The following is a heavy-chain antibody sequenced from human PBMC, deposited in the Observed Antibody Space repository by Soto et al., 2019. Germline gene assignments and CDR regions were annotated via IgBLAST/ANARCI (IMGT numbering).Heavy chain of an antibody. Sequence: PGGSLRLSCAASGFTFSNYGMHWVRQAPGKGLEWVALISYDGSNKYYADSVKGRFTISRDSTKNTLFLQMNSLRLDDSAVYYCAKDLHSSGWAAYNFDYWGQGALVTVSS. J-gene: IGHJ4*02. CDR1: GFTFSNYG. D-gene: IGHD6-25*01. V-gene: IGHV3-30*18. CDR2: ISYDGSNK. CDR3: AKDLHSSGWAAYNFDY.